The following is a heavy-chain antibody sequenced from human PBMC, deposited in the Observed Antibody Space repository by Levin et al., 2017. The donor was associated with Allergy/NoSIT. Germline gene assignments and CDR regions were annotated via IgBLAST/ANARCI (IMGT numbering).Heavy chain of an antibody. CDR3: AREVRSSSWFDY. V-gene: IGHV4-31*03. J-gene: IGHJ4*02. Sequence: LRLSCTVSGGSISSGGYYWSWIRQHPGKGLEWIGYIYYSGSTYYNPSLKSRVTISVDTSKNQFSLKLSSVTAADTAVYYCAREVRSSSWFDYWGQGTLVTVSS. CDR2: IYYSGST. D-gene: IGHD6-13*01. CDR1: GGSISSGGYY.